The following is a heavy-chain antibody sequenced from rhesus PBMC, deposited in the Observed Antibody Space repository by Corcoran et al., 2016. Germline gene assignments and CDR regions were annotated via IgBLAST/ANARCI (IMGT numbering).Heavy chain of an antibody. J-gene: IGHJ4*01. CDR3: ARRGIPTHFDY. V-gene: IGHV4S7*01. CDR1: GGSISSGYG. D-gene: IGHD2-21*01. Sequence: QVQLQESGPGLVKPSETLSLTCAVSGGSISSGYGWSWIRQPPGKGLEWIGYIYGSSGNTYYNPSLKRRVTISKDTSKNQFSLKLSSVTAADTAVYYCARRGIPTHFDYWGQGVLVTVSS. CDR2: IYGSSGNT.